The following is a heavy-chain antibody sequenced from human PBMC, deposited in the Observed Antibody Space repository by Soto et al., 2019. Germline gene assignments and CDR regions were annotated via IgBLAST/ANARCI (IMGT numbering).Heavy chain of an antibody. V-gene: IGHV3-15*01. CDR3: IGTYSGSSMRFDY. J-gene: IGHJ4*02. D-gene: IGHD6-6*01. Sequence: EVQLVESGGGLVKPGGSVRLSCAASGFTFSNAWMTWVRQAPGKGLEWVGRVKSKTDGGTIDYAAPVKDRFTISRDDSKNTLYLQMNSLKTEDTAVYYCIGTYSGSSMRFDYWGQRTLVTVSS. CDR1: GFTFSNAW. CDR2: VKSKTDGGTI.